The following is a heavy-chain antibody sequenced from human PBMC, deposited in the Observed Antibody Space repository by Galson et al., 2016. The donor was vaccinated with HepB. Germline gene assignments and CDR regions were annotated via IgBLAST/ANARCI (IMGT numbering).Heavy chain of an antibody. D-gene: IGHD3-16*01. CDR1: GGSISNADVH. V-gene: IGHV4-31*03. Sequence: TLSLTCSVSGGSISNADVHWSWIRQHPERGLEWIGHIFYTGTSYYNPSLRSRVVLSVDASRSQFSLIVRSVTAADTALYYWARDTSLGGFDSWGRGTLVTVSS. CDR2: IFYTGTS. CDR3: ARDTSLGGFDS. J-gene: IGHJ4*02.